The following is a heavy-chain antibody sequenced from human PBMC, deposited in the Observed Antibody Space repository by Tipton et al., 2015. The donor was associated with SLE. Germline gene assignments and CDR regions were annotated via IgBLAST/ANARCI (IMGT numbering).Heavy chain of an antibody. Sequence: QLVQSGAEVKKPGSSVKVSCKASGGTFSRYAISWVREAPGQGLEWMGGIIPIFGTANYAQKFQGRVTITADEYTSTAYMELGSLRSEDTAVYYCASYDSSGPTGAFDIWGQGTMVTVSS. CDR3: ASYDSSGPTGAFDI. CDR1: GGTFSRYA. V-gene: IGHV1-69*01. D-gene: IGHD3-22*01. CDR2: IIPIFGTA. J-gene: IGHJ3*02.